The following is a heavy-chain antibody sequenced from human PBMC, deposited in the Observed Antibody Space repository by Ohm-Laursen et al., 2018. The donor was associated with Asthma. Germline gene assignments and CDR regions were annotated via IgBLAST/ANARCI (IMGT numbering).Heavy chain of an antibody. D-gene: IGHD4-17*01. CDR1: GGSISSGGYY. Sequence: TLSLTCTVSGGSISSGGYYWSWIRQHPGKGLEWIGYIYYSGSTYYNPSLKSRVTISVDTSKNQFSLKLSSVTAADTAVYYCARTTSDYFDYWGQGTLVTVSS. CDR3: ARTTSDYFDY. CDR2: IYYSGST. V-gene: IGHV4-31*03. J-gene: IGHJ4*02.